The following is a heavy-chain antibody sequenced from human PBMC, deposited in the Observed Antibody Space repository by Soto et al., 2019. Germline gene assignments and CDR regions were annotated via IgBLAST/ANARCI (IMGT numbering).Heavy chain of an antibody. D-gene: IGHD3-10*01. V-gene: IGHV4-38-2*01. CDR1: GYSISSGYY. CDR3: ASAGEAITMVRGVNRGFDY. CDR2: IYHSGST. J-gene: IGHJ4*02. Sequence: SETLSLTCAVSGYSISSGYYWGWIRQPPGKGLEWIGSIYHSGSTYYNPSLKSRVTISVDTSKNQFSLKLSSVTAADTAVYYCASAGEAITMVRGVNRGFDYWGQGIVVTVSS.